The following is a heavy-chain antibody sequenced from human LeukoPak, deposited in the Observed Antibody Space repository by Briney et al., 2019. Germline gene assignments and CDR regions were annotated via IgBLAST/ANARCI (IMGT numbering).Heavy chain of an antibody. D-gene: IGHD4-17*01. CDR3: ARGPLTMTRGFDP. J-gene: IGHJ5*02. V-gene: IGHV4-39*07. CDR2: IYYSGST. CDR1: GGSISSSSFY. Sequence: PSETLSLTCTVSGGSISSSSFYWGWIRQPPGKGLEWIGSIYYSGSTYYNPSLKSRVTIFGDTSKNQFSLKVRSVTAADTAVYYCARGPLTMTRGFDPWGQGTLVTVSS.